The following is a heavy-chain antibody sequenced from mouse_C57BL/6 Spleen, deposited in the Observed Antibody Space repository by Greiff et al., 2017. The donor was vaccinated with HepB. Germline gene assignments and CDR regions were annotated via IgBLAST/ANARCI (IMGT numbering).Heavy chain of an antibody. CDR2: ISDGGSYT. J-gene: IGHJ4*01. Sequence: DVKLVESGGGLVKPGGSLKLSCAASGFTFSSYAMSWVRQTPEKRLEWVATISDGGSYTYYPDNVKGRFTISRDNAKNNLYLQMSHLKSEDTAMYYCARQTTVVAHYYAMDYWGQGTSVTVSS. CDR3: ARQTTVVAHYYAMDY. V-gene: IGHV5-4*03. D-gene: IGHD1-1*01. CDR1: GFTFSSYA.